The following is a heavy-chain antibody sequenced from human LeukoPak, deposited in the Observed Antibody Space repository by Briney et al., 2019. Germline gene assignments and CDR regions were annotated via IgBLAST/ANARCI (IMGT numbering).Heavy chain of an antibody. CDR1: GXSFTSYW. D-gene: IGHD5-12*01. CDR3: ARLRGSGYDRFDY. CDR2: ISPGDSKT. J-gene: IGHJ4*02. Sequence: GESLKISCKCSGXSFTSYWIGWVRQMPGKGLEWMGIISPGDSKTIYSPSFQGQVTISADKSISTAYLQWSSLKASGTAMYYCARLRGSGYDRFDYWGQGTLVTVSS. V-gene: IGHV5-51*01.